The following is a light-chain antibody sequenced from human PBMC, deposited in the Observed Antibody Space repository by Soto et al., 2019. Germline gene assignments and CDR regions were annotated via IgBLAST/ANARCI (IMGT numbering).Light chain of an antibody. Sequence: ALTRPASGSGSARQALTIFCTGTSSDVGGYNYVSWYQHHPGKAPKLMIFDVSNRPSGVSNRFSGSKSGNTASLTISGLQPEVEADYYCSSYTTSNTRQIVFGTGTKVTVL. CDR1: SSDVGGYNY. CDR3: SSYTTSNTRQIV. CDR2: DVS. J-gene: IGLJ1*01. V-gene: IGLV2-14*03.